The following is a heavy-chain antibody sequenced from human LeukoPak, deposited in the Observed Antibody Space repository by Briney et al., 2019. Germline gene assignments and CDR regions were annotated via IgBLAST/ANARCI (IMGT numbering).Heavy chain of an antibody. CDR1: GYTFTGYY. Sequence: ASVKVSCKASGYTFTGYYMHWVRQAPGQGLEWMGWISAYNGNTNYAQKLQGRVTMTTDTSTSTAYMELRSLRSDDTAVYYCARNSLYGSGEAGYFDYWGQGTLVTVSS. J-gene: IGHJ4*02. CDR3: ARNSLYGSGEAGYFDY. D-gene: IGHD3-10*01. CDR2: ISAYNGNT. V-gene: IGHV1-18*04.